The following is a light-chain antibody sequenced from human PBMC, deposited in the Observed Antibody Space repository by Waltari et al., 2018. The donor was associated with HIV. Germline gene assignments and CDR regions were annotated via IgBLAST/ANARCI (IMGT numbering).Light chain of an antibody. Sequence: DIQLTQSPSSLSASVGDRVTITCRASQGIRSYLAWSQQEPGKVPKLLIYAASTLQSGVPSRFSGSGSGTEFTLTISSLQPEEFATYYCQQLSSYPLTFGGGTKVEIK. CDR3: QQLSSYPLT. J-gene: IGKJ4*01. CDR2: AAS. CDR1: QGIRSY. V-gene: IGKV1-9*01.